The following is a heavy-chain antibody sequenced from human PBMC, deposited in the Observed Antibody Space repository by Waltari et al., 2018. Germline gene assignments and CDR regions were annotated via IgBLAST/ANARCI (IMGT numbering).Heavy chain of an antibody. CDR2: INHSGST. CDR1: GGSFSGYY. D-gene: IGHD1-26*01. J-gene: IGHJ4*02. Sequence: QVQLQQWGAGLLKPSETLDLTCAVYGGSFSGYYWSWIRQHPGKGLEWIGEINHSGSTNYNTSLKGRVTISVDTSKNQFSLKLSSVTAADTAVYYCAREIVGATAGFDYWGQGTLVTVSS. V-gene: IGHV4-34*01. CDR3: AREIVGATAGFDY.